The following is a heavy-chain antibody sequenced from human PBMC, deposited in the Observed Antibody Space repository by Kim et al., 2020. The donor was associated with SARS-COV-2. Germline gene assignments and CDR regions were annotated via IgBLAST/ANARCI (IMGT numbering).Heavy chain of an antibody. CDR3: VRAAFEI. CDR2: ISSDGSST. Sequence: GGSLRLSCAASGFTFSSYRMHWVRQAPGKGLVWVSRISSDGSSTYYADSVKGRFTISRDNTKNTLYLQMNSLRAEDPAVYYCVRAAFEIWGQGTMVTVSS. J-gene: IGHJ3*02. V-gene: IGHV3-74*01. CDR1: GFTFSSYR.